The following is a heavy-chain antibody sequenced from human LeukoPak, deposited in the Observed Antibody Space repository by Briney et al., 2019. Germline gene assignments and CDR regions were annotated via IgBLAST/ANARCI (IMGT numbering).Heavy chain of an antibody. Sequence: GASVKVSCKASGYTFTSYGISWVRQAPGQGLEWMGWTNPNSGGTNYAQKFQGRITMTRDTSISTAYMELSRLRSDDTAVYYCARSSSWYSDYWGQGTLVTVSS. J-gene: IGHJ4*02. V-gene: IGHV1-2*02. CDR2: TNPNSGGT. CDR1: GYTFTSYG. D-gene: IGHD6-13*01. CDR3: ARSSSWYSDY.